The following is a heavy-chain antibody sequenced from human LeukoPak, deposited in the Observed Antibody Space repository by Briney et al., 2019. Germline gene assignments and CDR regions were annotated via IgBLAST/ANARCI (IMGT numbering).Heavy chain of an antibody. Sequence: ASVKVSSKLSGYTLAELSMPWVRQAPGKGLEWMGGFDPEDGETIYAQKFQGRVTMTEDTSTDTAYMELSSLRSEDTAVYYCATARYFDLGFFDYWGQGPLVTVSS. CDR1: GYTLAELS. V-gene: IGHV1-24*01. CDR2: FDPEDGET. D-gene: IGHD3-9*01. CDR3: ATARYFDLGFFDY. J-gene: IGHJ4*02.